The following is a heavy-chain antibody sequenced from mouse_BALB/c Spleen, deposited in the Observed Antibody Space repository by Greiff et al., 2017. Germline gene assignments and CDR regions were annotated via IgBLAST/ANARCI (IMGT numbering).Heavy chain of an antibody. Sequence: QVQLQQSGAELVRPGVSVKISCKGSGYTFTDYAMHWVKQSHAKSLEWIGVISTYYGDASYNQKFKGKATMTVDKSSSTAYMELARLTSEDSAIYYCARGYGNYPFDYWGQGTTLTVAS. CDR2: ISTYYGDA. CDR1: GYTFTDYA. CDR3: ARGYGNYPFDY. J-gene: IGHJ2*01. V-gene: IGHV1S137*01. D-gene: IGHD2-1*01.